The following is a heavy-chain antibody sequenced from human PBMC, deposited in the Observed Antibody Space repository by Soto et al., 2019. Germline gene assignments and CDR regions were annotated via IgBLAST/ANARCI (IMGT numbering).Heavy chain of an antibody. V-gene: IGHV3-66*01. J-gene: IGHJ6*04. CDR2: IQSGGPT. Sequence: GGSLRLCCAASGFTVSSKYMSWVRQAPGKGLEWVSLIQSGGPTYYADSVKGRFTISRDTSENTLHLQMDSLRAEDTAVYYCARDDVFCDGGRCYGVPLDVWGKRTTVTGSS. D-gene: IGHD2-15*01. CDR3: ARDDVFCDGGRCYGVPLDV. CDR1: GFTVSSKY.